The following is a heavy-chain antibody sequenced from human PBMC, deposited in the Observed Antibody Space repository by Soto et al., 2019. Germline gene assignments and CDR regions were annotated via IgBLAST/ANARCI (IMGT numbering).Heavy chain of an antibody. Sequence: TGGSLRLSCAASGFTFSSYGMHWVRQAPGKGLEWVAVIWYDGSNKYYADSVKGRFTISRDNSKNTLYLQMNSLRAEDTAVYYCARDLGYCSGGSCDYYYYGMDVWGQGTTVTVSS. CDR2: IWYDGSNK. CDR1: GFTFSSYG. CDR3: ARDLGYCSGGSCDYYYYGMDV. J-gene: IGHJ6*02. V-gene: IGHV3-33*01. D-gene: IGHD2-15*01.